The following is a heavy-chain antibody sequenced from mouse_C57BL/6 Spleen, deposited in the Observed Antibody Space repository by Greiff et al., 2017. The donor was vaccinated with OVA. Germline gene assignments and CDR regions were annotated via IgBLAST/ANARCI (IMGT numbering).Heavy chain of an antibody. CDR2: INPNNGGT. V-gene: IGHV1-26*01. Sequence: VQLQQSGPELVKPGASVKISCKASGYTFTDYYINWVKQSHGKSLEWIGDINPNNGGTSYNQKFKGKATLTVDKSSSTAYMERRSLTSEDSAVYYCARRDYDGYYYAMDYWGQGTSVTVSS. D-gene: IGHD2-4*01. CDR1: GYTFTDYY. CDR3: ARRDYDGYYYAMDY. J-gene: IGHJ4*01.